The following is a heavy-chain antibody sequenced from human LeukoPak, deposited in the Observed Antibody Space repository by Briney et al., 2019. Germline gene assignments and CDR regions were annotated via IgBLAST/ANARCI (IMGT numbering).Heavy chain of an antibody. V-gene: IGHV4-59*01. CDR2: IYYSGCT. CDR1: GGSISSYY. J-gene: IGHJ4*02. Sequence: PSETLSLTCTVSGGSISSYYWSWIRQPPGKGLEWIGYIYYSGCTNYNPSLKSRVTISVDTSKNQFSLKLSSVTAADTAVYYCARGLTDFDYWGQGTLVTVSS. CDR3: ARGLTDFDY.